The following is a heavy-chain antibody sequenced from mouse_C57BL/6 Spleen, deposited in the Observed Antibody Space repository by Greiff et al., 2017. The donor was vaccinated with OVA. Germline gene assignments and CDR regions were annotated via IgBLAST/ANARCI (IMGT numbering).Heavy chain of an antibody. V-gene: IGHV2-2*01. CDR2: IWSGGST. Sequence: VQGVESGPGLVQPSQSLSITCTASGFSLTSYGVHWVRQSPGKGLEWLGVIWSGGSTDYNAAFISRLSISKANTTSQVFFKMNSLQADDTSIYYCARGHYFDDWGQGTTLTVSS. CDR3: ARGHYFDD. CDR1: GFSLTSYG. J-gene: IGHJ2*01.